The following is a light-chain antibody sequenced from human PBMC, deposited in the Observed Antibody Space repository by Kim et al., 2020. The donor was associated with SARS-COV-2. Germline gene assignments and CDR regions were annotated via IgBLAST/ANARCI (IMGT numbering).Light chain of an antibody. Sequence: SVALRRTVRITCQGDSPRSYYASWYQQKPGQAPVLVIYGKNNRPSGIPDRFSGSSSGNTASLTITGAQAEDEADYYCNSRDSSGILFGGGTQLTVL. J-gene: IGLJ3*02. CDR1: SPRSYY. V-gene: IGLV3-19*01. CDR3: NSRDSSGIL. CDR2: GKN.